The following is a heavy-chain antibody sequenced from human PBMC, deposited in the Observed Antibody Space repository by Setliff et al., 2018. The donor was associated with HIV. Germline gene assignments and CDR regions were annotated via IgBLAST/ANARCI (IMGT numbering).Heavy chain of an antibody. CDR3: ARDRGEKGYFDS. CDR1: GASISSGDYS. D-gene: IGHD3-10*01. Sequence: SETLSLTCAISGASISSGDYSWSWIRQPPGRDLEWIGYFYHSGNTYYSPSLHSRVTLSVVKSKNEFYLSLASVTAADTAVYYCARDRGEKGYFDSWGHGALVTVSS. CDR2: FYHSGNT. J-gene: IGHJ4*01. V-gene: IGHV4-30-2*01.